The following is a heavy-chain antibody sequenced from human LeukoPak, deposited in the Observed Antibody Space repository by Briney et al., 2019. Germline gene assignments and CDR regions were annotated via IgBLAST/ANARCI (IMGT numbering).Heavy chain of an antibody. V-gene: IGHV1-58*01. CDR1: GFTLSRSA. CDR3: AADRDCSSASCYPYNFDS. Sequence: ASVKVSCKASGFTLSRSALQWVRQARGQRPEWIGRLVVGSGNTDYAQKFQERVTITRDMSTSTAYMELSSLRSEDTAVYYCAADRDCSSASCYPYNFDSWGQGTLVTVSS. D-gene: IGHD2-2*01. CDR2: LVVGSGNT. J-gene: IGHJ4*02.